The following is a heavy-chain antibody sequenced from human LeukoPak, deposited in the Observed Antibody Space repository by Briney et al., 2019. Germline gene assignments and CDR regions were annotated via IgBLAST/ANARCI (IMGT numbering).Heavy chain of an antibody. Sequence: PSETLSLTRAVYGGSFSGYYWSWIRQPPGKGLEWIGEINHSGSTNYNPSLKSRVTISVDTSKNQFSLKLSSVTAADTAVYYCARELPYTGYYFDYWGQGTLVTVSS. CDR2: INHSGST. CDR1: GGSFSGYY. V-gene: IGHV4-34*01. D-gene: IGHD3-16*01. J-gene: IGHJ4*02. CDR3: ARELPYTGYYFDY.